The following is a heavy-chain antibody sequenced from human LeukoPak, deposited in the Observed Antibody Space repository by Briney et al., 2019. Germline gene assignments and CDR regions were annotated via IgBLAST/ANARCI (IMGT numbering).Heavy chain of an antibody. CDR3: ARDKGDYDSSGYYPEPTGFDY. V-gene: IGHV3-21*01. CDR1: GFTFSSYS. CDR2: ISSSSSYI. D-gene: IGHD3-22*01. Sequence: PGGSLRLSCAASGFTFSSYSMNWVRQAPGKGLEWVSSISSSSSYIYYADSVKGRFTISRDNAKNSLYLQMNSLRAEDTAVYYCARDKGDYDSSGYYPEPTGFDYWGQGTLVTVSS. J-gene: IGHJ4*02.